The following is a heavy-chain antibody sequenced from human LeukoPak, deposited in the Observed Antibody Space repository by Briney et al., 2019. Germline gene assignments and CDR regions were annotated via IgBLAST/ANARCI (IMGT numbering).Heavy chain of an antibody. CDR3: ARGRVLVSSWWETRNEFDY. V-gene: IGHV4-34*01. J-gene: IGHJ4*02. Sequence: PSETLSLTCAVYGGSFSGHYWSWIRQPPGKGLEWIGEINHSGSTNYNPSLKSRVTISVDTSKNQFSLKLSSVTAADTAVYYCARGRVLVSSWWETRNEFDYWGQGTLVTVSS. D-gene: IGHD6-13*01. CDR1: GGSFSGHY. CDR2: INHSGST.